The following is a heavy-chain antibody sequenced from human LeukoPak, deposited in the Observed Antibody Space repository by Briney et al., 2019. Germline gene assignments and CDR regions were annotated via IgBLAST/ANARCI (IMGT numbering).Heavy chain of an antibody. J-gene: IGHJ4*02. V-gene: IGHV3-33*08. Sequence: GGSLRLSCAASGFTFSSYSMNWVRQAPGKGLEWVAIIWYDGSYKYYADSVKGRFTISRDNSRNTLYLHMNSLRAEDTAVYYCARDHDILTGYPTYYFDYWGQGTLVTVSS. CDR3: ARDHDILTGYPTYYFDY. CDR1: GFTFSSYS. CDR2: IWYDGSYK. D-gene: IGHD3-9*01.